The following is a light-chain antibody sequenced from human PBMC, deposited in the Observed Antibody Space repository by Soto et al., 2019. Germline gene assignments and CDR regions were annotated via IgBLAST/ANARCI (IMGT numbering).Light chain of an antibody. CDR1: QSVSSSY. Sequence: EIVLTQSPGTLSLSPGERATLSCRASQSVSSSYLAWYQQKPGQAPRLLIYGASSRATGIPDRFSGSGSGTDFTLKISRVEAEDVGVYYCMQALQTPGTFGGGTKVDIK. V-gene: IGKV3-20*01. CDR2: GAS. CDR3: MQALQTPGT. J-gene: IGKJ4*01.